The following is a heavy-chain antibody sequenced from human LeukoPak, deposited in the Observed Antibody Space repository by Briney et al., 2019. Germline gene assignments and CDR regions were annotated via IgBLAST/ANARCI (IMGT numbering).Heavy chain of an antibody. V-gene: IGHV3-66*02. J-gene: IGHJ6*02. CDR3: AKDLFDVVPAAIGQYYYGMDV. D-gene: IGHD2-2*01. Sequence: PGGSLRLSCAASGFTVTSTYMTWVRQAPGKGLEWVSLIYRDDITHHADSVKGRFTISRDNSKNTLYLQMNSLKTEDTAVYYCAKDLFDVVPAAIGQYYYGMDVWGQGTTVTVSS. CDR1: GFTVTSTY. CDR2: IYRDDIT.